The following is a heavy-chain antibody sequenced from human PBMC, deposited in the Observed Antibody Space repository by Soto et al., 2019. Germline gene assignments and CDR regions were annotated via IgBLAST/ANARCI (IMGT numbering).Heavy chain of an antibody. CDR2: IYPSDSDT. V-gene: IGHV5-51*01. D-gene: IGHD6-13*01. J-gene: IGHJ6*02. Sequence: GESLKISCKGSGYSFTSYWIGWVRQMPGKGLEWMGIIYPSDSDTRYSPAFQGQVTISADKSITTAYLQWSSLKASDTAIYYCARLTGDRIAIVGTSEYFYYYGMDVWGQGTTVTVSS. CDR1: GYSFTSYW. CDR3: ARLTGDRIAIVGTSEYFYYYGMDV.